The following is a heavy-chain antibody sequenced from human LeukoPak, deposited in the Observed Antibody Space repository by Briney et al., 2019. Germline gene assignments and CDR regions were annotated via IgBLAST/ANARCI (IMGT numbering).Heavy chain of an antibody. CDR3: ARGVAEAVNWFDP. CDR1: GYTFTGYC. D-gene: IGHD6-13*01. CDR2: INPNSGGT. Sequence: ASVKVSCKASGYTFTGYCMHWVRQAPGQGLEWMGWINPNSGGTNYAQKFQGRVTMTRDTSISTAYMELSRLTSDDTAVYYCARGVAEAVNWFDPWGQGTLVTVSS. V-gene: IGHV1-2*02. J-gene: IGHJ5*02.